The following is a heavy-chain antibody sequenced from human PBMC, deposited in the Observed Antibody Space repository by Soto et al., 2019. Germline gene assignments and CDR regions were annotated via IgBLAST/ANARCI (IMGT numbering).Heavy chain of an antibody. CDR1: GFTLSSYW. CDR3: ARNLNGYGNRDY. CDR2: IDTYGSTT. Sequence: GGSLRLSCAASGFTLSSYWMHWVRQAPGKGLVWVSRIDTYGSTTFYADAVKGRFTISKDNAKNTLYLQMDSLTVEDTAAYYCARNLNGYGNRDYWGQGNLVTVSS. D-gene: IGHD6-13*01. V-gene: IGHV3-74*01. J-gene: IGHJ4*02.